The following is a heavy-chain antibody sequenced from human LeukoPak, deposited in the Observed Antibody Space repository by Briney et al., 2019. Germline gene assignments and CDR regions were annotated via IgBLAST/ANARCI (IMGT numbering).Heavy chain of an antibody. D-gene: IGHD3-9*01. CDR1: GGSISSYY. J-gene: IGHJ4*02. CDR2: IYYSGGIT. V-gene: IGHV4-59*01. Sequence: SENPSLTCTVSGGSISSYYWSWIRQPPGKGLEWIGYIYYSGGITNYNPSLKSRVSISVDTSKNQFSLKVSSVTAADTAVYYCARAHYDILTGYYYFDYWGQGTLVTVSS. CDR3: ARAHYDILTGYYYFDY.